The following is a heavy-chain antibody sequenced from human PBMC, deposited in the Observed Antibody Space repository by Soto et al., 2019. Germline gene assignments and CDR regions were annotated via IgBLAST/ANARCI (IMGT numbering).Heavy chain of an antibody. D-gene: IGHD1-1*01. Sequence: GASVKASCKASGYTFTSYGISWVRQAPGQGLEWMGWISAYNGNTNYAQKLQGRVTMTTDTSTSTAYMELRSLRSDDTAVYYCAREKANEIYYYYGMDVWGQGTTVTVSS. CDR3: AREKANEIYYYYGMDV. CDR2: ISAYNGNT. J-gene: IGHJ6*02. V-gene: IGHV1-18*04. CDR1: GYTFTSYG.